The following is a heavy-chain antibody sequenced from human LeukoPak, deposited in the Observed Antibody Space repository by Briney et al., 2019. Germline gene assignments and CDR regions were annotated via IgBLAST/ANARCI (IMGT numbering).Heavy chain of an antibody. D-gene: IGHD5-18*01. CDR2: ISNSGGST. CDR3: AREYSYGYGTSRAFDL. V-gene: IGHV3-23*01. Sequence: PGGSLRLSCAASGFTFSSYAMSWVRQAPGKGLEWVSVISNSGGSTYYADSVKGRFTISRDNAKNSLYLQMNSLRAEDTAVYYCAREYSYGYGTSRAFDLWGQGTLVTVSS. CDR1: GFTFSSYA. J-gene: IGHJ3*01.